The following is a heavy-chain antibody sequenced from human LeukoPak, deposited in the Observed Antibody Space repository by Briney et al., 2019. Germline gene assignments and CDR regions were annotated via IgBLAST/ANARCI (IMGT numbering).Heavy chain of an antibody. D-gene: IGHD3-10*01. CDR2: IYYSRST. J-gene: IGHJ4*02. CDR3: ARRKGSGEGYFDS. V-gene: IGHV4-39*01. Sequence: KPSETLSLTCTVSGGSISNTLYYWAWIRQPPGKGLESIGSIYYSRSTYYSPSLKSRVTISVDTSKNQFSLKLTSVTAADTAVYYCARRKGSGEGYFDSWGQGTLVTVSS. CDR1: GGSISNTLYY.